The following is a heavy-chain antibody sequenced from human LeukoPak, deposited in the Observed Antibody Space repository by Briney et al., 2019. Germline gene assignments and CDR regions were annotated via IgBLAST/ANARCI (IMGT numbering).Heavy chain of an antibody. D-gene: IGHD3-10*01. J-gene: IGHJ4*02. CDR1: GFTFSSYA. Sequence: PGRSLRLSCAASGFTFSSYAMHWVRQGPEKGLEWVSRICPDGSVVNHADSVKGRFTTSRDNAKNTVFLQMNSLRVDDTAVYYCVRDLREADHWGLGTLVTVSS. CDR3: VRDLREADH. V-gene: IGHV3-74*01. CDR2: ICPDGSVV.